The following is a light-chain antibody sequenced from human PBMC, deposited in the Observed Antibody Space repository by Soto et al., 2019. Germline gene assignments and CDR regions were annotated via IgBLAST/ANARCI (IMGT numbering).Light chain of an antibody. CDR3: QQYNSYSRT. CDR2: DAS. J-gene: IGKJ1*01. V-gene: IGKV1-5*01. CDR1: QGIRND. Sequence: DIQMTQSPSTLSSSVGDRVTITCRASQGIRNDLGWYQQKPGKAPKLLIYDASSLESGVPSRFSGSGSGTEFTLTISSLQPDDFATYYCQQYNSYSRTFGQGTKVDNK.